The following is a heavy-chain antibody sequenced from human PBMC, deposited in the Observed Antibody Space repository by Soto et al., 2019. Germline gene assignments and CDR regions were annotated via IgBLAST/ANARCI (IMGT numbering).Heavy chain of an antibody. V-gene: IGHV1-69*02. Sequence: QVQLVQSGAEVKKPGSSVKVSCKASGGTFSSYTISWVRQAPGQGLEWMGRIIPILGIANYAQKFQGRVTITAHNSTSAAYMGLSSLRSEDTAVYYCESQADAQWGPQHWGEGTQVTVGS. CDR1: GGTFSSYT. CDR3: ESQADAQWGPQH. J-gene: IGHJ1*01. CDR2: IIPILGIA. D-gene: IGHD2-8*01.